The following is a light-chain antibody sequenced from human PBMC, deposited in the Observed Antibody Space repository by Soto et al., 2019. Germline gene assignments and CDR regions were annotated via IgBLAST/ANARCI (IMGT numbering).Light chain of an antibody. J-gene: IGKJ1*01. Sequence: DLPMTQSPSTLSASVGGRFTITCPAIQYISERLAWYQQKPGKAPKLLIYDASSLESGVPSRSRGSGSGTEFTLTISSLQPDDFATDYCQQYNSYSKTFGQGTKVDIK. CDR1: QYISER. V-gene: IGKV1-5*01. CDR2: DAS. CDR3: QQYNSYSKT.